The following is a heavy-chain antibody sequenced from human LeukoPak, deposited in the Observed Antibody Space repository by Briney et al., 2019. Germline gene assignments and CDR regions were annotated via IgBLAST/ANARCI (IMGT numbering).Heavy chain of an antibody. Sequence: ASVNVSCTASGYTFTSYDINWVRQATGQGLEWMGWMNPNSGNTGYAQKFQGRVTMTRNTSISTAYMELSSLRSEDTAVYYCAVGYCSGGSCYSREYYFDYWGQGTLVTVSS. CDR3: AVGYCSGGSCYSREYYFDY. CDR2: MNPNSGNT. J-gene: IGHJ4*02. D-gene: IGHD2-15*01. CDR1: GYTFTSYD. V-gene: IGHV1-8*01.